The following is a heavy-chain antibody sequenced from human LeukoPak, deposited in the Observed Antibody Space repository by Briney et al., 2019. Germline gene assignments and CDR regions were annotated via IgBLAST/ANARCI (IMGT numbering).Heavy chain of an antibody. D-gene: IGHD5-18*01. Sequence: SGPTLVNPTQTLTLTCTFSGFSLSTSGVGVGWIRQPPGKALEWLALIYWDDDKRYSPSLKSRLTITKDTSKNQVVLTMTNMDPVDTATYYCAHSRDGGRLPREMRAFDIWGQGTMVTVSS. J-gene: IGHJ3*02. CDR2: IYWDDDK. CDR3: AHSRDGGRLPREMRAFDI. CDR1: GFSLSTSGVG. V-gene: IGHV2-5*02.